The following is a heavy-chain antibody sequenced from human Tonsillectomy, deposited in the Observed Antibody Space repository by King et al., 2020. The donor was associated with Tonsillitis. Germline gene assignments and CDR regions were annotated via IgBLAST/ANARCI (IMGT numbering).Heavy chain of an antibody. Sequence: VQLVESGGGLVQPGGSLRLSCAASGFTFSSYAMSWVRQAPGKGLEWVSVIYSGGSSTCYADSVKGRFTISRDNSKNTLYLQMNSLRAEDTAVYYCAKTMVRGVIGLVDYWGQGTLVTVSS. CDR3: AKTMVRGVIGLVDY. J-gene: IGHJ4*02. V-gene: IGHV3-23*03. CDR2: IYSGGSST. CDR1: GFTFSSYA. D-gene: IGHD3-10*01.